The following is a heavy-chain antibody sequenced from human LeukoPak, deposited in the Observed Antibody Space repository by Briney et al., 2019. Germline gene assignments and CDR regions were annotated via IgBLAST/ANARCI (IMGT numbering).Heavy chain of an antibody. CDR1: GYTFLSYG. J-gene: IGHJ4*02. CDR3: AGGDLEWLSSNFDY. CDR2: NSAYNGNT. V-gene: IGHV1-18*01. Sequence: ASVKVSCKASGYTFLSYGFSWVRQAPGQGLEWMGWNSAYNGNTYYAQNLQGRVTMTTDTSTSTAYMELSSLRSEDTAVYYCAGGDLEWLSSNFDYWGQGTLVTVSS. D-gene: IGHD3-3*01.